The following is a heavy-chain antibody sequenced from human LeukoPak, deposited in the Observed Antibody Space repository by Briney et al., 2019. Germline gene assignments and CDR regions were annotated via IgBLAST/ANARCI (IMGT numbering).Heavy chain of an antibody. J-gene: IGHJ3*02. V-gene: IGHV4-59*08. D-gene: IGHD2-15*01. CDR1: GGSISSYH. CDR3: ARHEEAANDAFDI. CDR2: IYYSGST. Sequence: SETLSLTCTVSGGSISSYHWSWIRQPPGKGLEWIGYIYYSGSTNYNPSLKSRVTISVDTSKNQFSLKLSSVTAADTAVYYCARHEEAANDAFDIWGQGTMVTVSS.